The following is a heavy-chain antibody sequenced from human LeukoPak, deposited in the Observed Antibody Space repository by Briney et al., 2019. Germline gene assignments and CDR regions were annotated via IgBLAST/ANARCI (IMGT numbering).Heavy chain of an antibody. V-gene: IGHV3-30-3*01. J-gene: IGHJ4*02. CDR3: ARVSLDWLLYGPFDY. CDR2: ISYDGSNK. D-gene: IGHD3-9*01. CDR1: GFTFSSYA. Sequence: GRSLRLSCAASGFTFSSYAMHWVRQAPGKGLEWVAVISYDGSNKYYADSVKGRFTISRDNSKNTLYLQMNGLRAEDTAVYYCARVSLDWLLYGPFDYWGQGTLVTVSS.